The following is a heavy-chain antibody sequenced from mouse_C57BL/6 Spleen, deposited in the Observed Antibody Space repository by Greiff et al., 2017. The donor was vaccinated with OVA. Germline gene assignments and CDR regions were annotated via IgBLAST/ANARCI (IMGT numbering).Heavy chain of an antibody. J-gene: IGHJ1*03. CDR1: GYTFTSYW. V-gene: IGHV1-69*01. Sequence: QVQLQQPGAELVMPGASVKLSCKASGYTFTSYWMHWVKQRPGQGLEWIGEIDPSDSYTNYKQKFKGKSTLTVDKSSSTAYMQLSSLTSEDSAVYYCARKSSHWYFDVWGTGTTVTVSS. CDR2: IDPSDSYT. D-gene: IGHD1-1*01. CDR3: ARKSSHWYFDV.